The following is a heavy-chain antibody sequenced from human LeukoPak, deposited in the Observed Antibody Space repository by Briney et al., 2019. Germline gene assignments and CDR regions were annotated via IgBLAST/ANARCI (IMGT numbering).Heavy chain of an antibody. D-gene: IGHD3-22*01. CDR1: GGSISSHY. CDR3: ARHRGDSFYYDTFDP. V-gene: IGHV4-59*08. Sequence: SETLSLTCIVSGGSISSHYWSWIRQPPGKGLEWIGYIYYGGNANYNPSLKSRVTVSVDTSKNQFSLRLSSVTAADTAVYYCARHRGDSFYYDTFDPWGQGILVTVSS. CDR2: IYYGGNA. J-gene: IGHJ5*02.